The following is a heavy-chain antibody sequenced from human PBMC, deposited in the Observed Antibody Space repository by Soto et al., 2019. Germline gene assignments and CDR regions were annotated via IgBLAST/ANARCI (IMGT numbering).Heavy chain of an antibody. J-gene: IGHJ6*02. Sequence: GESLKISCKGSGYSFTSYWIGWMRQMPGKGLEWMGIIYPGDSDTRYSPSFQGQVTISADKSISTAYLQWSSLKASDTAMYYCATGGVVVTANYYYYGMDVWGQGTTVTVSS. CDR1: GYSFTSYW. V-gene: IGHV5-51*01. CDR3: ATGGVVVTANYYYYGMDV. D-gene: IGHD2-21*02. CDR2: IYPGDSDT.